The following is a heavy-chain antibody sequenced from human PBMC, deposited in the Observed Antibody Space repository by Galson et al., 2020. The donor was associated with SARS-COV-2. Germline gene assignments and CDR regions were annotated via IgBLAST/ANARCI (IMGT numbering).Heavy chain of an antibody. V-gene: IGHV3-30*18. D-gene: IGHD2-2*01. Sequence: TGGSLRLSCVVSGFTFSSYGMHWVRQAPGKGLEWVAFVSSDESRKYYADSVKGRFSISRDNSKNTLYLQMISLRGEDTAVYYLAKEGLPYCSTSSCTIDYWGQGTLVTVSS. J-gene: IGHJ4*02. CDR1: GFTFSSYG. CDR2: VSSDESRK. CDR3: AKEGLPYCSTSSCTIDY.